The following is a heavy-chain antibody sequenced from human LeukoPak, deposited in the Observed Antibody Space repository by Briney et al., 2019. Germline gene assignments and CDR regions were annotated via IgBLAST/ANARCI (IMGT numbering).Heavy chain of an antibody. Sequence: PGGSLRLSCAASGFTFSNYWMSWVRQAPGKGLEWVSVIYSGGSTYYADSVKGRFTISRDNSKNTLYLQMNSLRAEDTAVYYCARDRDYDSSGYYLRGAFDIWGQGTMVTVSS. CDR2: IYSGGST. CDR1: GFTFSNYW. CDR3: ARDRDYDSSGYYLRGAFDI. D-gene: IGHD3-22*01. J-gene: IGHJ3*02. V-gene: IGHV3-66*02.